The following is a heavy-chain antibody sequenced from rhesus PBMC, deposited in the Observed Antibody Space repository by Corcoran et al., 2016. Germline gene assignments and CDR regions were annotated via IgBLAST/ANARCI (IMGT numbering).Heavy chain of an antibody. CDR1: GYSISSGYY. CDR2: ISGRSGST. CDR3: AIRGSTSLFDY. D-gene: IGHD1-44*01. V-gene: IGHV4-99*01. Sequence: QVQLQESGPGLVKPSETLSLTCAVSGYSISSGYYWGWIRQPPGKGLEYIGYISGRSGSTYYNPSLKSRVTISKDSPKNQFSLKRISVTAADTAVYYCAIRGSTSLFDYWGQGVLVTVSS. J-gene: IGHJ4*01.